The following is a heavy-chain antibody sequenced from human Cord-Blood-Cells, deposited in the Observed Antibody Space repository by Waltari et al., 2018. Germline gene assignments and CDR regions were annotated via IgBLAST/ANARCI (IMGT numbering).Heavy chain of an antibody. CDR1: GYTFTGYY. J-gene: IGHJ4*02. CDR2: INPNSGGT. Sequence: QVQLVQSGAEVKKPGASVKVPCKASGYTFTGYYMHWVRPAPGQGLEWMGWINPNSGGTNYAQKFQGRVTMTRDTSISTAYMELSRLRSDDTAVYYCARGGYSYGYIGPFDYWGQGTLVTVSS. V-gene: IGHV1-2*02. D-gene: IGHD5-18*01. CDR3: ARGGYSYGYIGPFDY.